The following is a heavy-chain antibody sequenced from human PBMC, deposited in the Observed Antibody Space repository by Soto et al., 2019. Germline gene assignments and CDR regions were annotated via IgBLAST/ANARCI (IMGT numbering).Heavy chain of an antibody. D-gene: IGHD5-12*01. V-gene: IGHV1-2*02. Sequence: ASVKVSCKASGYTFTGYYMHWVRQAPGQGLEWMGWINPNSGGTNYAQKFQGRVTMTRDTSISTAYMELSRLRSDDTAVYYCAREARGYSGYDHYYYYYGMDVWGQGTTVTVSS. CDR1: GYTFTGYY. CDR3: AREARGYSGYDHYYYYYGMDV. CDR2: INPNSGGT. J-gene: IGHJ6*02.